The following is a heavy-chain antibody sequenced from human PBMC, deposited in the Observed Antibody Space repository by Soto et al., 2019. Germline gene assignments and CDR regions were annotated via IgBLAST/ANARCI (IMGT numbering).Heavy chain of an antibody. Sequence: QVQLVQSGAEVKQPGSSVNVSCKASGGTFSNYAINWVRQAPGQGLEWMGGIIPIYGTANYAQKFQGRVMITSDESTRTAYMEMSSLTSEDTAVYYCASARVTIIIAVISCYYYGMDDSAQGTTDSVSS. D-gene: IGHD3-22*01. CDR2: IIPIYGTA. CDR3: ASARVTIIIAVISCYYYGMDD. V-gene: IGHV1-69*01. J-gene: IGHJ6*02. CDR1: GGTFSNYA.